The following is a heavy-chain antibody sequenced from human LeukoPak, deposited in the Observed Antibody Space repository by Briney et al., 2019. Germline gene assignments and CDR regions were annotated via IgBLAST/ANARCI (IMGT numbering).Heavy chain of an antibody. CDR1: GYTFTGYY. J-gene: IGHJ3*02. Sequence: ASVKVSCKASGYTFTGYYMHWVRQAPGQGLEWMGWINPNSGGTNYAQKFQGRVTMTRDTSISTAYMELSRLRSDDTAVYYCARLLSELRFLEWLLANDAFDIWGQGTMVTVSS. CDR3: ARLLSELRFLEWLLANDAFDI. CDR2: INPNSGGT. V-gene: IGHV1-2*02. D-gene: IGHD3-3*01.